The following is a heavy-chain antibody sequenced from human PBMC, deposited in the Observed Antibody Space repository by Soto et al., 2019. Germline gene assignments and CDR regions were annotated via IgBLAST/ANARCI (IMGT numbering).Heavy chain of an antibody. CDR1: GGSISSYY. D-gene: IGHD2-21*02. CDR2: IYYSGST. Sequence: ASETLSLTCTVSGGSISSYYWSWIRQPPGKGLEWIGYIYYSGSTNYNPSLKSRVTISVDTSKNQFSLKLSSVTAADTAVYYCARTYCGGDCKIDYWGQGTLVTVSS. CDR3: ARTYCGGDCKIDY. V-gene: IGHV4-59*01. J-gene: IGHJ4*02.